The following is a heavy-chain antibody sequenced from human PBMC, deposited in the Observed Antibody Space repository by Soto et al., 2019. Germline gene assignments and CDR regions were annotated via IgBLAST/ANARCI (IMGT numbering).Heavy chain of an antibody. Sequence: EVQLLESGGGLVQPGGSLGLSCAASGFTFSSYGMTWVRQAPGKGLEWVPFSSATGAGTYHADSVKGRFTISRDNSKNTLYLQMTGLSADDTAVYYCAKGRRAGGNYGFYSDFWGQGALVIVSS. CDR2: SSATGAGT. D-gene: IGHD1-7*01. CDR1: GFTFSSYG. CDR3: AKGRRAGGNYGFYSDF. J-gene: IGHJ4*02. V-gene: IGHV3-23*01.